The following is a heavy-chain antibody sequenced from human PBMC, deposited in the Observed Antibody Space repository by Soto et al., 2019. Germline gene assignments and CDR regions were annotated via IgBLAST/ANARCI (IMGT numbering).Heavy chain of an antibody. CDR3: AKGRGSSWTIDY. J-gene: IGHJ4*01. D-gene: IGHD6-13*01. V-gene: IGHV3-23*01. CDR1: GFNFRSYA. CDR2: ISGSGGTS. Sequence: DVELSESGGGLVQPGGSLRLSCAASGFNFRSYAMSWVRRAPGKGLEWVSAISGSGGTSYFADSVRGRFTISRDNSKNTLDLPLSSLRVEDTAEYFCAKGRGSSWTIDYWGHGTLVTVSS.